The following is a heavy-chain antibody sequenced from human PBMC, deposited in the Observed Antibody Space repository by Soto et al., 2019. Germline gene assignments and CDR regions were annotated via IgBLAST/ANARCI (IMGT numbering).Heavy chain of an antibody. Sequence: QLQLQESGPGLVKPSETLSLTCTVSGGSISSSSYYWGWIRQPPGKGLEWIGSIYYSGSTYYNPSLKGRVPIAVDTSKNQFSLELRSVTAADTAVYYCASYCSGGSCYFPDYWGQGTLVTVSS. D-gene: IGHD2-15*01. CDR3: ASYCSGGSCYFPDY. J-gene: IGHJ4*02. V-gene: IGHV4-39*01. CDR2: IYYSGST. CDR1: GGSISSSSYY.